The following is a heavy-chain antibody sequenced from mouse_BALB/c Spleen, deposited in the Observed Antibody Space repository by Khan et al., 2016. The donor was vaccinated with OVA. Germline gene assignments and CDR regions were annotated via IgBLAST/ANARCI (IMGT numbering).Heavy chain of an antibody. CDR1: GYTFTSYY. Sequence: QVQLKQSGTELVKPGASVRLSCKASGYTFTSYYMSWVKQRPGQGLEWIGEINPSDGDSNFNENFKSKATLTVDKSSTTAYMQLSSLTSEDSAVYYCTRSGYGTFAYWGQGTLVTVSA. V-gene: IGHV1-53*01. CDR3: TRSGYGTFAY. CDR2: INPSDGDS. D-gene: IGHD4-1*01. J-gene: IGHJ3*01.